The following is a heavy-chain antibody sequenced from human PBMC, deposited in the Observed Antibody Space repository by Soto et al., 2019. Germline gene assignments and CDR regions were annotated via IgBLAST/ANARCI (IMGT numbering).Heavy chain of an antibody. J-gene: IGHJ6*02. CDR2: IYPGDSDT. CDR1: GYSFTSYW. Sequence: GASLKISCNGSGYSFTSYWIGWVRQMPGKGLEWMGIIYPGDSDTRYSPSFQGQGTISADKSISTAYLQWSSLKASDTAMYYCARERIAVAGNYGMDVLGQGTTVTGS. CDR3: ARERIAVAGNYGMDV. D-gene: IGHD6-19*01. V-gene: IGHV5-51*01.